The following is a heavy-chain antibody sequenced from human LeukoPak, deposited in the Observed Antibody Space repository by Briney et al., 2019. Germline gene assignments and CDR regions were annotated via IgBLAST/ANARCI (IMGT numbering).Heavy chain of an antibody. CDR2: ISTDNGNT. D-gene: IGHD1-7*01. V-gene: IGHV1-18*01. J-gene: IGHJ4*02. CDR1: GYSFTSYG. CDR3: ARVNWNYYY. Sequence: ASVKVSCRASGYSFTSYGISWARQAPGRGLEWMGWISTDNGNTNYVQNLQGRVSMTRDTFTSTVYMELRSLRSHDTAVYYCARVNWNYYYWGQGTLVTVSS.